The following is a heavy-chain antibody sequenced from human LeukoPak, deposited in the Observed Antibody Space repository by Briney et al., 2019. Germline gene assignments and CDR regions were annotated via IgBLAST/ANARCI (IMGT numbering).Heavy chain of an antibody. CDR2: ISYDGSNK. CDR3: ARGGTMVRGRSPFDP. Sequence: GRSLRLSCAASGFTSSSYAMHWVRQAPGKGLEWVAVISYDGSNKYYADSVKGRFTISRDNSKNTLYLQMNSLRAEDTAVYYCARGGTMVRGRSPFDPWGQGTLVTVSS. D-gene: IGHD3-10*01. V-gene: IGHV3-30-3*01. CDR1: GFTSSSYA. J-gene: IGHJ5*02.